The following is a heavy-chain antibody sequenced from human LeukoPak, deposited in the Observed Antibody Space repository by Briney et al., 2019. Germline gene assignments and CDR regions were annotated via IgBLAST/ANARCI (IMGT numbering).Heavy chain of an antibody. CDR3: ARVPRSYYYYYYMDV. Sequence: SETLSLTCNVSGGSISGYHWSWIRQPPGKGLEWLGYIYYSGSSNYNPSLKSRVTISVGTSKNQFSLKLSSVTAADTAVYYCARVPRSYYYYYYMDVWGKGTTVTVSS. CDR1: GGSISGYH. V-gene: IGHV4-59*01. CDR2: IYYSGSS. J-gene: IGHJ6*03.